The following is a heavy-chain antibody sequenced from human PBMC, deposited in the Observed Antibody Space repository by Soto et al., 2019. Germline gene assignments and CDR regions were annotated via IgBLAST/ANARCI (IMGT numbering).Heavy chain of an antibody. Sequence: EVQLLESGGGLVQPGGSLRLSCAASGFTFSSYAMSWVRQAPGKGLEWVSAISGSGGSTYYADAVKGRFTISRDNSKNTLYLQMNSMRAEDTAVYYCASAAREYYYYGMDVWGQGTKVTVSS. CDR2: ISGSGGST. J-gene: IGHJ6*02. CDR3: ASAAREYYYYGMDV. CDR1: GFTFSSYA. V-gene: IGHV3-23*01.